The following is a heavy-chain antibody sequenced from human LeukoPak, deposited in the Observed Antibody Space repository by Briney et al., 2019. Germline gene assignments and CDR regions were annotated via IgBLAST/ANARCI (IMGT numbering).Heavy chain of an antibody. V-gene: IGHV3-7*01. D-gene: IGHD3-22*01. Sequence: GGSLRLSCAASGFTFSSYWMSWVRQAPGKGLEWVANIKQDGSEKYYVDSVKGRFTISRDNAKNSLYLQMNSLRAEDTAVYYCARDGWNYYASSTDYWGQGTLVTVSS. CDR3: ARDGWNYYASSTDY. CDR1: GFTFSSYW. CDR2: IKQDGSEK. J-gene: IGHJ4*02.